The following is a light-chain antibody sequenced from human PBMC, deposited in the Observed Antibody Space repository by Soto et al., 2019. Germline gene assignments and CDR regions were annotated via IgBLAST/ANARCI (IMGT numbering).Light chain of an antibody. CDR1: SSDIGGHNY. Sequence: QSALTQPASVSGSPGQSITISCTGTSSDIGGHNYVSWYQKYPGKAPKLMIYEVSNRPSGISDRFSGSKSGSTASLTISGLQAEDEADYYCCSYTTTNTRVFGGGTKLTVL. CDR2: EVS. V-gene: IGLV2-14*01. CDR3: CSYTTTNTRV. J-gene: IGLJ3*02.